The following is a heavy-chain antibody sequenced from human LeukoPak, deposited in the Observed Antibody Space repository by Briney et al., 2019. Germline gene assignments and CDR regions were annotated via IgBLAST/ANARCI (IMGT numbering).Heavy chain of an antibody. J-gene: IGHJ4*02. CDR1: GYTFTSYD. D-gene: IGHD3-22*01. CDR2: IIPIFGTA. V-gene: IGHV1-69*13. Sequence: SVKVSCKASGYTFTSYDINWVRQAPGQGLEWMGGIIPIFGTANYAQKFQGRVTITADESTSTAYMELSSLRSEDTAVYYCASTYYYDSSGYYSFDYWGQGTLVTVSS. CDR3: ASTYYYDSSGYYSFDY.